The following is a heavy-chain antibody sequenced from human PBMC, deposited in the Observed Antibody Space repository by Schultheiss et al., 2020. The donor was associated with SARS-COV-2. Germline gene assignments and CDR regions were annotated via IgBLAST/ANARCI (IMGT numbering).Heavy chain of an antibody. Sequence: ASVKVSCKASGYTFTSYAMHWVRQAPGQGLEWMGWINPNSGGTNYAQEFQGRVTMTRDTSISTAYMELSRLRSDDTAVYYCARDQREYYYYGMDVWGQGTTVTVSS. CDR1: GYTFTSYA. CDR3: ARDQREYYYYGMDV. V-gene: IGHV1-2*02. CDR2: INPNSGGT. J-gene: IGHJ6*02. D-gene: IGHD1-26*01.